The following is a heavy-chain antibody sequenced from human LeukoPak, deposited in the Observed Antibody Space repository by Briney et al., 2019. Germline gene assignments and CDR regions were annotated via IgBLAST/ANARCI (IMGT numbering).Heavy chain of an antibody. D-gene: IGHD2/OR15-2a*01. Sequence: GGSLRLSCAASGFTFSSYVMHWVRQAPGKGLEWVAIISYDGSNEYYADSVKGRLTISRDNSKNTLYLQMNSLRAEDTAVYYCAKAGNIRFDYWGQGTLVTVSS. CDR3: AKAGNIRFDY. CDR2: ISYDGSNE. V-gene: IGHV3-30*04. CDR1: GFTFSSYV. J-gene: IGHJ4*02.